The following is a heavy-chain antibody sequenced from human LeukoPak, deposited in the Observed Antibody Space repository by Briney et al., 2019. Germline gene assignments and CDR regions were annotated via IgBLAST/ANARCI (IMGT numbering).Heavy chain of an antibody. Sequence: SETLSLTCTVSGGSISSSSYYWGWIRQPPGKGLEWIGSIYYSGSIYYNPSLKSRVTISVDTSKDQFSLKLSSVTAADTAVYYCASYPGIAAAGVFDYWGQGTLVTVSS. J-gene: IGHJ4*02. CDR2: IYYSGSI. CDR3: ASYPGIAAAGVFDY. D-gene: IGHD6-13*01. CDR1: GGSISSSSYY. V-gene: IGHV4-39*01.